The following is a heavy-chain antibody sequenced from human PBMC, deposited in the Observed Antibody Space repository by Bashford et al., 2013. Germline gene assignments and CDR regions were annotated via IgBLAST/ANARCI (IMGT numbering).Heavy chain of an antibody. J-gene: IGHJ4*02. CDR2: IYYSGST. Sequence: SETLSLTCTVSGGSISSYYWSWIRQPPGKGLEWIGYIYYSGSTNYNPSLKSRVTISVDTSKNQFSLKLSSVTAADTAVYYCAREGEVADIDYVGPGNPGHRLL. D-gene: IGHD6-19*01. V-gene: IGHV4-59*12. CDR3: AREGEVADIDY. CDR1: GGSISSYY.